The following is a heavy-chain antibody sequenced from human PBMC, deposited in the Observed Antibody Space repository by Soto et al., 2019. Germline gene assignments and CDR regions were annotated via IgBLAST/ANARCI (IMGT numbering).Heavy chain of an antibody. Sequence: PSETLSLTCTVSGGSISSGGYYWSWIRQHPGKGLEWIGYIYYSGSTYYNPSLKSRVTISVDTSKNQFSLKLSSVTAADTAVYYCARTQPYGVGAFDIWGQGTMVTVSS. V-gene: IGHV4-31*03. D-gene: IGHD4-17*01. J-gene: IGHJ3*02. CDR2: IYYSGST. CDR3: ARTQPYGVGAFDI. CDR1: GGSISSGGYY.